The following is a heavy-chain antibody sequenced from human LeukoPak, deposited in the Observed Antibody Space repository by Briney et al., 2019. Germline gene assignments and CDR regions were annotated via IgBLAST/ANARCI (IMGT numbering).Heavy chain of an antibody. CDR1: GGTFSSYA. CDR2: IIPIFGTA. CDR3: ARDPRYCSSTSCYRSWFDP. J-gene: IGHJ5*02. D-gene: IGHD2-2*01. Sequence: SVKVSCKASGGTFSSYAISWVRQAPGQGLEWMGGIIPIFGTANHAQKFQGSVTITTDDSTSTAYMELSSLRSEDTAVYYCARDPRYCSSTSCYRSWFDPWGQGTLVTVSS. V-gene: IGHV1-69*05.